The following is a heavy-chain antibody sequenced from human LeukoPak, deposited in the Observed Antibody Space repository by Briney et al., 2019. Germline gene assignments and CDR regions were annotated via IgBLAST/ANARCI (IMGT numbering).Heavy chain of an antibody. J-gene: IGHJ1*01. Sequence: SGPTRVNPTQTLTLTCAFSGLSLSTRGLGVGWIRQPPGKALEWLAHIYWDDDKRYNSSLNSRLAITKDTTRNQVVLTLTNVDPVDTATYYCAHRHSDTFFQHWGQGTLVTVSS. CDR3: AHRHSDTFFQH. CDR1: GLSLSTRGLG. CDR2: IYWDDDK. D-gene: IGHD3-9*01. V-gene: IGHV2-5*02.